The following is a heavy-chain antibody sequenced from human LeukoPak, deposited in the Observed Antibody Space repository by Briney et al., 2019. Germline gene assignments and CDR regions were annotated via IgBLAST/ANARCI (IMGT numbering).Heavy chain of an antibody. J-gene: IGHJ4*02. CDR1: GFTFSNAW. CDR2: INPDGSTT. CDR3: ARLNENGGG. D-gene: IGHD3-16*01. V-gene: IGHV3-74*01. Sequence: GGSLRLSCAASGFTFSNAWMSWVRQAPGKGLVWVSRINPDGSTTNYADSVKGRFTISRDNAKNTLYLQMNSLRAEDTAVYYCARLNENGGGWGQGTLVTVSS.